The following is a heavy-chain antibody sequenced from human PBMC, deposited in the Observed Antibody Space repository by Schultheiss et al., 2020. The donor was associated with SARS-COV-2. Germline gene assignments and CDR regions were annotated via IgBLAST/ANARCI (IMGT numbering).Heavy chain of an antibody. Sequence: GGSLRLSCKGSGYSFTSYWIGWVRQMPGKGLEWMGIIYPGDSDTRYSPSFQGQVTISADKSISTAYLQWSSLKASDTAMYYCARGLEGASYYYGMDVWGQGTTVTVSS. D-gene: IGHD1-26*01. CDR1: GYSFTSYW. V-gene: IGHV5-51*01. J-gene: IGHJ6*02. CDR3: ARGLEGASYYYGMDV. CDR2: IYPGDSDT.